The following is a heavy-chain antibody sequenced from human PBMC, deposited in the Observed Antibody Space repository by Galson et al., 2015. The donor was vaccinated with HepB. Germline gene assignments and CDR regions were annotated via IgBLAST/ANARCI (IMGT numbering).Heavy chain of an antibody. J-gene: IGHJ4*02. V-gene: IGHV3-23*01. CDR1: GFTFDNYA. CDR3: ATQGGVIVVPAVDS. D-gene: IGHD3-16*02. CDR2: LSGSGDSG. Sequence: SLRLSCAASGFTFDNYAMAWVRQAPGKGLEWVSGLSGSGDSGHYADCARGRFTISRDNSNNTVYLQMDSLRDEDTALSYCATQGGVIVVPAVDSWGQGTLVTVSS.